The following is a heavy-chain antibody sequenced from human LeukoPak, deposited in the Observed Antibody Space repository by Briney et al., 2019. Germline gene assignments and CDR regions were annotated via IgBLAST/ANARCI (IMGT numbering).Heavy chain of an antibody. CDR3: ANSAQYFNY. CDR1: GFTFSSYA. CDR2: ISGSGGST. V-gene: IGHV3-23*01. Sequence: GGALRLSCAASGFTFSSYAMSWGRQAPGKGLEGVSAISGSGGSTYYADSVKGRFTISRDNSKNTLYLQMNSLRAEDTAVYSRANSAQYFNYWGQGTLVTVSS. D-gene: IGHD1-26*01. J-gene: IGHJ4*02.